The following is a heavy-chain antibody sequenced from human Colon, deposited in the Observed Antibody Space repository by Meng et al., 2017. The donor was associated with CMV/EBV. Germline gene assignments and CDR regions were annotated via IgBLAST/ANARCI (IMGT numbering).Heavy chain of an antibody. V-gene: IGHV3-23*01. Sequence: GESLKISCVGSGFTFSGYAMSWVRQAPGKGLEWVSSISSNDGSTYYADSVKGRFTVSRDNSKNSLYLQMNGLRDGDTGLYYCARARSPTHFDYWGQGALVTVSS. J-gene: IGHJ4*02. CDR3: ARARSPTHFDY. CDR1: GFTFSGYA. CDR2: ISSNDGST.